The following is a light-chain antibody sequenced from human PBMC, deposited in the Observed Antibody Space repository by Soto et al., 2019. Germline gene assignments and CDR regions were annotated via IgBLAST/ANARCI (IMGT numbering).Light chain of an antibody. CDR2: VAS. CDR3: QQGNSFPLT. V-gene: IGKV1-12*01. CDR1: RDIGNW. Sequence: DLQMTQSPSSVSASVGDRVTITCRASRDIGNWLAWYQQKPGKAPNLLIYVASSLHSGVPSRFTGSGSGTDFTLTFSSLQPEDFATYYCQQGNSFPLTFGGGTKVEIK. J-gene: IGKJ4*01.